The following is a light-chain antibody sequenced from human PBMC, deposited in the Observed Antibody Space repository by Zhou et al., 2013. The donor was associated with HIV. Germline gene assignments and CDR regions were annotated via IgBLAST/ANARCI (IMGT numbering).Light chain of an antibody. Sequence: EIVLTQSPGTLSLSPGERATLSCRASQSVSSNFLAWYQQKRGQAPRLLIYDASSRATGIPDRFSGSGSGTEFTLTINTMQSEDFAVYYCQQYNDWPYTFGQGTKLEIK. CDR3: QQYNDWPYT. J-gene: IGKJ2*01. CDR1: QSVSSNF. V-gene: IGKV3-20*01. CDR2: DAS.